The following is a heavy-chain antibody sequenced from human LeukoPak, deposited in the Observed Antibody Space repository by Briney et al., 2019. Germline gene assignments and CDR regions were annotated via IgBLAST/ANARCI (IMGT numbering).Heavy chain of an antibody. CDR3: ARSRGLRWGERTFEI. CDR2: IHQSGST. V-gene: IGHV4-34*01. CDR1: GGSFSGYF. Sequence: SETLSLTCAVYGGSFSGYFWSWIRQPPRKGREWMGEIHQSGSTTYNPSLKSRVTISVDTSKNQFSLKLSSVTAADTAVYYCARSRGLRWGERTFEIWGQGTVVTVSS. J-gene: IGHJ3*02. D-gene: IGHD4-23*01.